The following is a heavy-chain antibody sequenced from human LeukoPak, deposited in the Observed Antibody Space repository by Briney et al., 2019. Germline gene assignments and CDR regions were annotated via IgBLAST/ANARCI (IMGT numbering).Heavy chain of an antibody. CDR1: DGSFSNYY. J-gene: IGHJ5*02. CDR3: ASWTYDYGSSSSPELS. Sequence: SETLSLTRAVYDGSFSNYYCSWIRQPPGKGLEWIGEINHSGSVNYNPSLKSRVTISVDTSKNQFSLRLKSMTAADTAVYYCASWTYDYGSSSSPELSWGQGTLVTVSS. D-gene: IGHD3-22*01. CDR2: INHSGSV. V-gene: IGHV4-34*01.